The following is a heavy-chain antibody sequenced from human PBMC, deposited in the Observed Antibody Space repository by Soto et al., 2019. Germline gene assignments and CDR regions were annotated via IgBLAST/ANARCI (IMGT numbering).Heavy chain of an antibody. J-gene: IGHJ4*02. CDR3: ASGPANTPFNY. CDR2: INHSGST. V-gene: IGHV4-34*01. CDR1: GGSFSGYY. D-gene: IGHD2-2*02. Sequence: PSETLSLTCAVYGGSFSGYYWSWIRQPPGKGLEWIGEINHSGSTNYNPSLKSRVTISVDTSKNQFSLKLSSVTAADTAVYYCASGPANTPFNYWGQGTLVTVSS.